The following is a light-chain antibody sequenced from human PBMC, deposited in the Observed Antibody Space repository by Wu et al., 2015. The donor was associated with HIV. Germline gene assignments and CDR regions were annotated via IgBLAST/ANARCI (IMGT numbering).Light chain of an antibody. CDR2: ETS. CDR3: QQYGGLPPWT. CDR1: QAVRSNY. V-gene: IGKV3-20*01. Sequence: EIVLTQSPGTLSLSPGERVTLSCRASQAVRSNYLAWYQHKPGQSPRLLIYETSNRATGVPDRFIGSVSGTDFTLTISRLEPEDFGMYYCQQYGGLPPWTFGRGDQGG. J-gene: IGKJ1*01.